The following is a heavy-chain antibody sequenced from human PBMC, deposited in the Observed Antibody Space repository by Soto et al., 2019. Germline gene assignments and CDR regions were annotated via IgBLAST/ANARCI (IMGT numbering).Heavy chain of an antibody. D-gene: IGHD3-22*01. CDR2: INTGNGNT. CDR1: GYTFTYYA. J-gene: IGHJ3*02. Sequence: ASVKVSCKASGYTFTYYAIHWVRQAPGQSLEWMGWINTGNGNTKYSQKFQGRVTITRDTSATTVYMELSSLRSEDTAVYNCARGGRYYDGSGYYGQDAFDIWGQGTVVT. V-gene: IGHV1-3*04. CDR3: ARGGRYYDGSGYYGQDAFDI.